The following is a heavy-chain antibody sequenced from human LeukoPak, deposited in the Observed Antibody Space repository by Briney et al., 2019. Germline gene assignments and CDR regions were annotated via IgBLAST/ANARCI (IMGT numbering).Heavy chain of an antibody. CDR1: GGSITGYY. D-gene: IGHD3-10*01. Sequence: SETLSLTCAVYGGSITGYYWSWIRQPPGKGLEWIGYIYYSGSTNYNPSLKSRVTISVDTSKNQFSLKLSSVTAADTAVYYCARQGYYGSGSLIDYWGQGTLVTVSS. CDR2: IYYSGST. V-gene: IGHV4-59*08. CDR3: ARQGYYGSGSLIDY. J-gene: IGHJ4*02.